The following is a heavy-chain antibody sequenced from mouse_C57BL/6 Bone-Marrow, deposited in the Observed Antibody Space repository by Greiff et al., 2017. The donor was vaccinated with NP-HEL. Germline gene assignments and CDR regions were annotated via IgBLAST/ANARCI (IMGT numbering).Heavy chain of an antibody. Sequence: QFQLQQSGPELVKPGASVKISCKASCSAFSSSWMNWVQQRPGKGLEWIGRIYPGDGDTNYNGKFKGKSTLTADKSSSTAYMQLSSLTSEDSAVYFCASRLRFAYWGQGTLGTVSA. D-gene: IGHD3-2*02. CDR1: CSAFSSSW. J-gene: IGHJ3*01. V-gene: IGHV1-82*01. CDR2: IYPGDGDT. CDR3: ASRLRFAY.